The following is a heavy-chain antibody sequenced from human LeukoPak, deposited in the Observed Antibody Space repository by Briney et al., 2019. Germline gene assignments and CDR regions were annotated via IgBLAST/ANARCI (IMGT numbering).Heavy chain of an antibody. CDR3: AREGDSGYLDY. V-gene: IGHV3-23*01. CDR1: GFTFSSYG. J-gene: IGHJ4*02. Sequence: GGTLRLSCAASGFTFSSYGMSWVRQAPGRGLEWVSAISGSGGSTYYADSVKGRFTISRDNSKNTLYLQMNSLRTEDTAVYFCAREGDSGYLDYWGQGTLVTVSS. D-gene: IGHD1-26*01. CDR2: ISGSGGST.